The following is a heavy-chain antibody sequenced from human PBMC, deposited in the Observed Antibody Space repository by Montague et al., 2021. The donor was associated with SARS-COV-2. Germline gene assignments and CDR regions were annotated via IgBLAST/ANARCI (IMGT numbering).Heavy chain of an antibody. CDR3: ARDPGYTSFTRWYFDL. CDR2: IYSSGST. D-gene: IGHD5-18*01. J-gene: IGHJ2*01. CDR1: GGSINTGGYY. Sequence: TLSLTCSVSGGSINTGGYYWNWIRQSAGKGLEWIGRIYSSGSTNSRPSLKSRVTISLDTSKNQFSLWLSSVTAADTAAYYCARDPGYTSFTRWYFDLWGPGTLVTVSS. V-gene: IGHV4-61*02.